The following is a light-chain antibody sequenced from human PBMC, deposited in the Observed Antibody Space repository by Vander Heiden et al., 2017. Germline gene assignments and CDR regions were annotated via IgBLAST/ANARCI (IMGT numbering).Light chain of an antibody. J-gene: IGKJ4*01. CDR2: GAS. CDR1: QSVSASY. Sequence: ENVLTQSPGTLSLSPGERATLSCRASQSVSASYLAWYQQKPGQAPRLLIYGASSRATGIPDRFSGSGSGTDFTLTVSRLEPEDFAVYYCQQYGDSATFGGGTRVEIK. CDR3: QQYGDSAT. V-gene: IGKV3-20*01.